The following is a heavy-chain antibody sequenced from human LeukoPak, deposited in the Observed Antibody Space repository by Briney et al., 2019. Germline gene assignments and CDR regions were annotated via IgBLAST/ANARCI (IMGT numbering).Heavy chain of an antibody. J-gene: IGHJ4*02. D-gene: IGHD3-10*01. Sequence: PSETLSLTCTVSGGSSSSYYWSWIRQPPGKGLEWIGYIYYSGSTNYNPSLKSRVTISVDTSKNQFSLKLSSVTAADTAVYYCASARGRDYFDYWGQGTLVTVSS. CDR2: IYYSGST. CDR3: ASARGRDYFDY. CDR1: GGSSSSYY. V-gene: IGHV4-59*01.